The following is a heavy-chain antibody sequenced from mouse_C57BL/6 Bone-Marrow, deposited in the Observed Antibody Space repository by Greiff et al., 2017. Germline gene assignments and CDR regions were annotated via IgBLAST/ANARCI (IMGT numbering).Heavy chain of an antibody. CDR1: GYTFTSYG. CDR2: IYPRSGNT. D-gene: IGHD1-1*01. CDR3: ARQTTVDWYFDV. Sequence: QVQLKESGAELARPGASVKLSCKASGYTFTSYGISWVKQRTGQGLEWIGEIYPRSGNTYYNEKFKGKATLTADKSSSTAYMELRSLTSEDSAVYFCARQTTVDWYFDVWGTGTTVTVSS. V-gene: IGHV1-81*01. J-gene: IGHJ1*03.